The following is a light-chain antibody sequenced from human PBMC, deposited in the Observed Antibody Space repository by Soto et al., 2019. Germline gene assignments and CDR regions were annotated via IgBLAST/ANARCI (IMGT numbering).Light chain of an antibody. CDR3: QQYGSSPPYT. Sequence: EVVLTQSPGTLSLSPGERATLSCRASQSVSNNYFAWYQQKPGQAPRLLIFGSSDRATGITDRFSGSGSGTDFTLTISRLEPDDFAVYYCQQYGSSPPYTFGQGTKLEIK. V-gene: IGKV3-20*01. J-gene: IGKJ2*01. CDR1: QSVSNNY. CDR2: GSS.